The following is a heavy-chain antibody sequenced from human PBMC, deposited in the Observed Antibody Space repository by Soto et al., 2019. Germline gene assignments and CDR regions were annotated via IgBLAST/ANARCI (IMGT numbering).Heavy chain of an antibody. Sequence: QITLNESGPTVVRPTETLTLTCSFSGFSLTTSGVGVGWIRQSPGKAPEWLALNYWDDDKRSSATLKSRLTITKDTSKNQVVLTVSDLDPTDTATYYCAHRVLRTVFGLVTTTAIYFDFWGQGTPVAVSS. V-gene: IGHV2-5*02. J-gene: IGHJ4*02. CDR3: AHRVLRTVFGLVTTTAIYFDF. CDR1: GFSLTTSGVG. D-gene: IGHD3-3*01. CDR2: NYWDDDK.